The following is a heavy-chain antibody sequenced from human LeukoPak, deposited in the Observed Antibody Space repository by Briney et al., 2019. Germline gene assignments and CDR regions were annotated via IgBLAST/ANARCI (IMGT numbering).Heavy chain of an antibody. J-gene: IGHJ6*03. CDR2: IYYSGNT. D-gene: IGHD3-10*01. CDR3: AREDSGSYYNFYYFYMDV. Sequence: SETLSLTCSVSGGSIRSYYWSWIRQPPGKGLEWIGYIYYSGNTNYNPSLKSRVTLSVDTSKTQFYLSLSSVTAADTAVYYCAREDSGSYYNFYYFYMDVWGKGTTVTISS. CDR1: GGSIRSYY. V-gene: IGHV4-59*12.